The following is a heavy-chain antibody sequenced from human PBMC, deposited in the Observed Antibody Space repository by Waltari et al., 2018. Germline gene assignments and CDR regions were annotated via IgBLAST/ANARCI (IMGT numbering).Heavy chain of an antibody. Sequence: EVQLVAFGGVLEQPGGSLTLYCAAAGFIYSIYSITLVRQAPGKGLGWVSYIRSSSSAIYYADSVKGRFTISRDNAKNSLYLQMNSLRAEDTAVYYCTRSLTSGRGAFDIWGQGTKVTVSS. D-gene: IGHD2-15*01. CDR3: TRSLTSGRGAFDI. CDR2: IRSSSSAI. V-gene: IGHV3-48*04. J-gene: IGHJ3*02. CDR1: GFIYSIYS.